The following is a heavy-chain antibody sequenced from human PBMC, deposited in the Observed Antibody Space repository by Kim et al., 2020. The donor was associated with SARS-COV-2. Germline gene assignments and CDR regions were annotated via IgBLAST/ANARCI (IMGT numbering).Heavy chain of an antibody. CDR1: GGSCSGYY. Sequence: SETLSLTCAVYGGSCSGYYWSWIRQPPGKGLEWIGEINHSGRTNYNPSLKSRVTISVDTSKNQFSLKLTSVTAADTAVYYCARRLSNTSGWGSHYCDLWSQGTLVTVSS. CDR2: INHSGRT. CDR3: ARRLSNTSGWGSHYCDL. D-gene: IGHD3-10*01. J-gene: IGHJ4*02. V-gene: IGHV4-34*01.